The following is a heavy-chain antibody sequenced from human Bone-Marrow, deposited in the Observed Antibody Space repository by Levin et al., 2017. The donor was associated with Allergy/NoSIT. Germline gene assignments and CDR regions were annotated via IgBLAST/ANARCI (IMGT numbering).Heavy chain of an antibody. CDR1: GFRFDNSA. V-gene: IGHV3-9*01. D-gene: IGHD3-10*01. J-gene: IGHJ1*01. Sequence: QPGGSLRLSCAASGFRFDNSAMHWVRQAPGKGLEWVSSITWNGGTIYYADSVKGRFTISRDSATNSLYLQMDSLRTEDTALYYCAKDLGGDMARGDFQDWGQGTLVTVSS. CDR3: AKDLGGDMARGDFQD. CDR2: ITWNGGTI.